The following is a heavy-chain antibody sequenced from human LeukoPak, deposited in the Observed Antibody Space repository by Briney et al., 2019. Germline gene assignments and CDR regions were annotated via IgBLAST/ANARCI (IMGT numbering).Heavy chain of an antibody. CDR2: ISSSSSYI. D-gene: IGHD6-6*01. CDR1: GFTFSSYS. V-gene: IGHV3-21*01. CDR3: ARVGSSSSPDNWFDP. J-gene: IGHJ5*02. Sequence: PGGSLRLSCVASGFTFSSYSMNWVRQAPGKGLEWVLSISSSSSYIYYADSVKGRFTISRDNAKNSLYLQMNSLRAEDTAVYYCARVGSSSSPDNWFDPWGQGTLVTVSS.